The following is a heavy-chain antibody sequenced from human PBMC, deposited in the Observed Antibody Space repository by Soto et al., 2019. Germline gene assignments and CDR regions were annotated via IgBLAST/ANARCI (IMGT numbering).Heavy chain of an antibody. CDR3: AREVSAAAGDY. CDR1: GFTFSSYS. J-gene: IGHJ4*02. D-gene: IGHD6-13*01. Sequence: PGVSLRLSCAASGFTFSSYSMNWVRQAPVQGLEWVSSISFSSSYIYYADSVKGRFTISRDNAKNSLYLQMNSLRAEDTAVYYCAREVSAAAGDYWGQGTLVTVSS. CDR2: ISFSSSYI. V-gene: IGHV3-21*01.